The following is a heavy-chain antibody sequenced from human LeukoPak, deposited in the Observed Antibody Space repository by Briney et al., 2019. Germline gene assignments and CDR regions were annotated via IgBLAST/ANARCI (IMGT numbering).Heavy chain of an antibody. J-gene: IGHJ5*02. CDR2: ISGSGGST. CDR3: ARDGTHMVRGVGGGNWFDP. CDR1: GFTFSSYA. D-gene: IGHD3-10*01. Sequence: PGGSLRLSCAASGFTFSSYAMSWVRQAPGKGLEWVSAISGSGGSTYYADSVKGRFTISRDNSKNTLYLQMNSLRAEDTAVYYCARDGTHMVRGVGGGNWFDPWGQGTLVTVSS. V-gene: IGHV3-23*01.